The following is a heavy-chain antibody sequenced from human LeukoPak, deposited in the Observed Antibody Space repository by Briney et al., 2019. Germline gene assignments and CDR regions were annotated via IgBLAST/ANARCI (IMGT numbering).Heavy chain of an antibody. CDR1: GGTFSSYA. CDR3: ASSSSSHYYFDY. J-gene: IGHJ4*02. Sequence: SVKVSCKASGGTFSSYAISWVRQAPGQGLEWMGGIIPIFGTANYAQKFQGRVTITADESTSTAYMELSSLRSEDTAVYYCASSSSSHYYFDYWGQGTLVTASS. CDR2: IIPIFGTA. V-gene: IGHV1-69*13. D-gene: IGHD6-6*01.